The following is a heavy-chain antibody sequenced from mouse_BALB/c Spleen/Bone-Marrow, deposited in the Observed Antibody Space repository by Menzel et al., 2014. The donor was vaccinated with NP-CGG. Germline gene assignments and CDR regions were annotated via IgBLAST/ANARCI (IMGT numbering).Heavy chain of an antibody. CDR2: INPSTGYA. V-gene: IGHV1-7*01. J-gene: IGHJ2*01. CDR3: ARDY. CDR1: GYTFTDTW. Sequence: QVQLQQSGPELAKPGASVKMSCKASGYTFTDTWIHWIKQRPGQGLEWIGYINPSTGYAEYNQNFKDNATLTVDKSSSTAYMQLSSLSSEDSAVYYCARDYWGQGTTLTVSS.